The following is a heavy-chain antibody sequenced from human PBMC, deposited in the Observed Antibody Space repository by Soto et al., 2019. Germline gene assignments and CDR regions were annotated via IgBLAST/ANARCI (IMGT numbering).Heavy chain of an antibody. CDR3: AKQQGPGTPYYYAMDV. CDR2: IRSSGDRT. J-gene: IGHJ6*02. Sequence: EVQLLESGGGLVQPGGSLRLSCAASGFTFSSYAMSWVRQAPGKGLEWVSVIRSSGDRTYYADSVKGRFTISRDNSKNTLYMQMNSRRAEDTAVYYCAKQQGPGTPYYYAMDVWGQGTTVTVSS. D-gene: IGHD1-1*01. CDR1: GFTFSSYA. V-gene: IGHV3-23*01.